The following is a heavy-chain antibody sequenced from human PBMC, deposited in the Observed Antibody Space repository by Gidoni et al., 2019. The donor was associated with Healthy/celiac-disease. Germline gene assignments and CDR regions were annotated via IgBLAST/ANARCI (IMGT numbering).Heavy chain of an antibody. Sequence: QVQLVESGGGVVQPGRSLRLSCAASGFTFSSYGMHGVRQAPGKGLEWVAVIWYDGSNKYYADSVKGRFTISRDNSKNTLYLQMNSLRAEDTAVYYCARSQTIVGASPMNYWGQGTLVTVSS. CDR1: GFTFSSYG. CDR3: ARSQTIVGASPMNY. D-gene: IGHD1-26*01. J-gene: IGHJ4*02. V-gene: IGHV3-33*01. CDR2: IWYDGSNK.